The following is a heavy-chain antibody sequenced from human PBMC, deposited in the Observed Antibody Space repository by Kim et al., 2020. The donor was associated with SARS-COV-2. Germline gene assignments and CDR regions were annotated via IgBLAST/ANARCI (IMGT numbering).Heavy chain of an antibody. CDR2: ST. V-gene: IGHV4-39*07. Sequence: STYYHPPLNSRVTQPVDTSKNQFSLQLSSVTAADTAVYYCAKVDTAMVRYWGQGTLVTVSS. D-gene: IGHD5-18*01. J-gene: IGHJ4*02. CDR3: AKVDTAMVRY.